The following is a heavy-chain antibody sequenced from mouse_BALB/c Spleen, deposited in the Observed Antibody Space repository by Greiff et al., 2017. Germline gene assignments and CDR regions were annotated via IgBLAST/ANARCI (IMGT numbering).Heavy chain of an antibody. J-gene: IGHJ3*01. D-gene: IGHD2-4*01. V-gene: IGHV5-6-4*01. CDR1: GFTFSSYT. CDR3: TRVPCYDYDGTFAY. Sequence: EVKLVESGGGLVKPGGSLKLSCAASGFTFSSYTMSWVRQTPEKRLEWVATISSGGSYTYYPDSVKGRFTISRDNAKNTLYLQMSSLKSEDTAMYYCTRVPCYDYDGTFAYWGQGTLVTVSA. CDR2: ISSGGSYT.